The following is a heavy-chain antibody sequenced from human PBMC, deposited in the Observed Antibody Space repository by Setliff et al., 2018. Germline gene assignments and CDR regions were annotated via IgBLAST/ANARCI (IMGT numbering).Heavy chain of an antibody. J-gene: IGHJ4*02. Sequence: SVKVSCKASGGTLTTFTTYSLIWVRQAPGQGLEWMGGIIPITGTTNYAQRFQGRITISTDESSSTVYMEMSRLKPEDTAVYYCARGSIVGPTRGDFDFWGLGTLVTVSS. CDR1: GGTLTTFTTYS. CDR2: IIPITGTT. CDR3: ARGSIVGPTRGDFDF. V-gene: IGHV1-69*16. D-gene: IGHD1-26*01.